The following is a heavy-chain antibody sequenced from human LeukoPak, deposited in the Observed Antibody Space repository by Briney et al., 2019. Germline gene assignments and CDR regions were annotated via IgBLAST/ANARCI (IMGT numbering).Heavy chain of an antibody. CDR2: ISSTDKYI. CDR3: ARDLGYSGYEGIGH. D-gene: IGHD5-12*01. Sequence: GVSLTLSCAASGFTFSSYTMIWLRHAPGQGLEWVSYISSTDKYIYYADSVKGRFTISRANAKNSLYLQMNSLRAEDTAVYYCARDLGYSGYEGIGHWGQGTLVTVSS. CDR1: GFTFSSYT. J-gene: IGHJ4*02. V-gene: IGHV3-21*01.